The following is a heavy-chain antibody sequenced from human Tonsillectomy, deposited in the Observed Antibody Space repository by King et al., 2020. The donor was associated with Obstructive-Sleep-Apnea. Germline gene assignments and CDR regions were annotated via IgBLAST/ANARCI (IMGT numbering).Heavy chain of an antibody. V-gene: IGHV3-30*18. J-gene: IGHJ4*02. CDR3: AKDGGYSGYDLYYFDY. CDR1: GFTFSSYG. Sequence: VQLVESGGGVVQPGRSLRLSCAASGFTFSSYGVHWVRQAPGKGLEWVAVFSFDGSNKYYADSVTGRFTISRDNSKNTLYLQMNSLRAEDTAVYYCAKDGGYSGYDLYYFDYWGQGTLVTVSS. D-gene: IGHD5-12*01. CDR2: FSFDGSNK.